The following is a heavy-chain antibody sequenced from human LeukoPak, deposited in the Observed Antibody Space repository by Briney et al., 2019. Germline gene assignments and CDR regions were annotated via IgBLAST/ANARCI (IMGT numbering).Heavy chain of an antibody. Sequence: GGSLRLSCVASGFPFSSYWMTWVRQAPGEGLEWVANIKQDGSKKSYVDSVKGRFTISRDNAKNSLYLQMNSLRAEDTAIYYCTRVGYVDEGIDYWGQGTLVTVSS. CDR3: TRVGYVDEGIDY. J-gene: IGHJ4*02. V-gene: IGHV3-7*04. CDR1: GFPFSSYW. CDR2: IKQDGSKK. D-gene: IGHD4-17*01.